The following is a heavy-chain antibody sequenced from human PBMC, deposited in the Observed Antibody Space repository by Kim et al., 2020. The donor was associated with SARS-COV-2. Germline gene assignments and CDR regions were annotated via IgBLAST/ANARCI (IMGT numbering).Heavy chain of an antibody. J-gene: IGHJ5*02. D-gene: IGHD6-13*01. Sequence: SETLSLTCTVSGGSISNFYWSWIRQPPGKGLEWIGYIYFSGSTNYNPSLKSRVTISIDTSKNQFSLRLSSVTAADTAGDYCARDRGSSWTRRFDPWGQGT. CDR1: GGSISNFY. CDR2: IYFSGST. CDR3: ARDRGSSWTRRFDP. V-gene: IGHV4-59*01.